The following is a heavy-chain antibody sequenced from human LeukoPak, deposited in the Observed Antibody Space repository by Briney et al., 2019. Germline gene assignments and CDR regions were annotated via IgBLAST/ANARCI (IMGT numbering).Heavy chain of an antibody. J-gene: IGHJ4*02. V-gene: IGHV3-53*01. CDR3: AKDRGYDLGPDY. CDR1: GFTVSSNY. Sequence: GGSLRLSCAASGFTVSSNYMSWVRQAPGKGLEWVSVIYSGGSTYYADSVKGRFTISRDNSKNTLYLQMNSLRAEDTAVYYCAKDRGYDLGPDYWGQGTLVTVSS. CDR2: IYSGGST. D-gene: IGHD5-12*01.